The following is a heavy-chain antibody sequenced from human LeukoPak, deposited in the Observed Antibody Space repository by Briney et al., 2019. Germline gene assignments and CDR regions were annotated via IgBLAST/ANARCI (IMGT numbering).Heavy chain of an antibody. CDR2: ISYHGSRQ. J-gene: IGHJ1*01. Sequence: LMESGGGVVQPGRSLRLSCAASGFTLRNYGFHCVRQGPGKRLEGVGGISYHGSRQDYADSVKGRFTISSDSSKNTLYLQMNSLRAEDTAVYYCARKEVSPAEYFQHWGQGTLVTVSS. CDR1: GFTLRNYG. V-gene: IGHV3-30*03. D-gene: IGHD3-22*01. CDR3: ARKEVSPAEYFQH.